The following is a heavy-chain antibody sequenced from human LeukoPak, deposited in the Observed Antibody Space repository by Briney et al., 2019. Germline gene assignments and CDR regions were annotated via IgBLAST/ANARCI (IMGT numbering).Heavy chain of an antibody. CDR3: ARTKFGGDDAFDI. V-gene: IGHV4-38-2*01. CDR2: IYHSGSA. Sequence: SETLSLTCAVSSYSISSGYYWGWIRQPPGKGLEWIGSIYHSGSAYYNPSLKSRVTVSVDTSKNQFSLKLSSVTAADTAVYYCARTKFGGDDAFDIWGQGTMVTVSS. CDR1: SYSISSGYY. J-gene: IGHJ3*02. D-gene: IGHD3-10*01.